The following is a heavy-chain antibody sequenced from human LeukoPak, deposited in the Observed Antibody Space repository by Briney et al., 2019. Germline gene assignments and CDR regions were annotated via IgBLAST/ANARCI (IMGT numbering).Heavy chain of an antibody. D-gene: IGHD2/OR15-2a*01. CDR2: IISSGGTI. V-gene: IGHV3-11*04. J-gene: IGHJ3*02. Sequence: GGSLRLSCAASGFTFSDYYMSWIRQAPGKGLEWVSFIISSGGTIYYADSVKGRFTISRDNVKNSLYLQMNSLRDEDTAVYYCARDFSNAFDIWGQGTMVTVSS. CDR3: ARDFSNAFDI. CDR1: GFTFSDYY.